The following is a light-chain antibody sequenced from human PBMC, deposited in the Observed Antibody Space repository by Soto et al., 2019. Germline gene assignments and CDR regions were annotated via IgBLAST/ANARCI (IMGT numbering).Light chain of an antibody. Sequence: IVVTQSPATLAVSPGERATLSCRASQSVSSNLAWYQQKPGQPPRLLIYDASTRATGIPARFDGSGSGTEFTLTISSLQSEYVAVYYCPPNNNWSPINFGHRKRLEIK. V-gene: IGKV3-15*01. CDR3: PPNNNWSPIN. CDR2: DAS. J-gene: IGKJ5*01. CDR1: QSVSSN.